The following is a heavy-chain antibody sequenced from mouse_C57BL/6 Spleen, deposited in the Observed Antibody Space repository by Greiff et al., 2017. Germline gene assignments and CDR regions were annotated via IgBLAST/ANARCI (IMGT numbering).Heavy chain of an antibody. J-gene: IGHJ3*01. CDR1: GYTFTDYY. CDR3: ARGDYESFAY. V-gene: IGHV1-76*01. D-gene: IGHD2-4*01. Sequence: QVQLKESGAELVRPGASVKLSCKASGYTFTDYYINWVKQRPGQGLEWIARIYPGSGNTYYNEKFKGKATLTAEKSSSTAYMQLSSLTSEDSAVYFCARGDYESFAYWGQGTLVTVSA. CDR2: IYPGSGNT.